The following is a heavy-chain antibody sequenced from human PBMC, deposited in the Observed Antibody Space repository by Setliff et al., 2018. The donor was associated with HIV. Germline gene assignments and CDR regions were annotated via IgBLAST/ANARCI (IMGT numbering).Heavy chain of an antibody. CDR3: ARDAWVEFLEWTFYGMDV. Sequence: ASVKVSCKASGYTFTSYGISWVRQAPGQGLEWMGWISTYNGNTNYAQKFQGRVTMTRDTSISTAYMELRSLRSDDTAVYYCARDAWVEFLEWTFYGMDVWGQGTTVTVSS. J-gene: IGHJ6*02. CDR1: GYTFTSYG. D-gene: IGHD3-3*02. V-gene: IGHV1-18*01. CDR2: ISTYNGNT.